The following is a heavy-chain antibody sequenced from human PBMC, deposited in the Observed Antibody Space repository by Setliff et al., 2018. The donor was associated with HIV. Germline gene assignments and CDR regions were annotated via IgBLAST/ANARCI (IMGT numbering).Heavy chain of an antibody. CDR3: ARGRHAVVVTALEHDY. J-gene: IGHJ4*02. D-gene: IGHD2-21*02. CDR1: GGTFSNYG. V-gene: IGHV1-69*06. CDR2: IIPIFGTA. Sequence: SVKVSCKAYGGTFSNYGISWVRQAPGQGLEWMGGIIPIFGTANYAQNFQGRLTISADKSTRTAYLELSSLRSEDTAVYYCARGRHAVVVTALEHDYWGQGTLVTAPQ.